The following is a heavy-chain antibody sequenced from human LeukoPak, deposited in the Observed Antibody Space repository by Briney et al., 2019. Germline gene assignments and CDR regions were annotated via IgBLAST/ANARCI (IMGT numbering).Heavy chain of an antibody. Sequence: GGSLRLSCAASKFTFSHYGMHWVRQAPGKGLEWVAVIWNDGSSQYYADSVKGRFTVSRDNSQKTLYLQMNSLRPEGTAVYYCAKDAERGFDYSNSLEKWGQGTLVTVSS. J-gene: IGHJ4*02. D-gene: IGHD4-11*01. CDR3: AKDAERGFDYSNSLEK. CDR1: KFTFSHYG. CDR2: IWNDGSSQ. V-gene: IGHV3-33*06.